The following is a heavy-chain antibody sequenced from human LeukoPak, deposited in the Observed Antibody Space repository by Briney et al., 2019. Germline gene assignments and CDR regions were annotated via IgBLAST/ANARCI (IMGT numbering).Heavy chain of an antibody. J-gene: IGHJ3*02. CDR3: ASWDQYYYDSSGYKLKGWNAFDI. D-gene: IGHD3-22*01. CDR1: GYTFTSYA. Sequence: ASVKVSCKASGYTFTSYAMHWVRQAPGQRLEWMGWINAGNGNTKYSQEFQGRVTITRDTSASTAYMELRSLRSDDTAVYYCASWDQYYYDSSGYKLKGWNAFDIWGQGTMVTVSS. CDR2: INAGNGNT. V-gene: IGHV1-3*01.